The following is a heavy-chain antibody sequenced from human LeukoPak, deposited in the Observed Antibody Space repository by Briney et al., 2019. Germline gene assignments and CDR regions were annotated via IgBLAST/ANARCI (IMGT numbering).Heavy chain of an antibody. CDR1: GGSISSSNW. J-gene: IGHJ4*02. CDR2: IYHSGST. Sequence: SGTLSLTCAVSGGSISSSNWWSWVRQPPGKGLEWIGEIYHSGSTNYNPSLKSRVTISVDKSKNQFSLKLSSVTAADTAVYYCARDRYCSSTSCSHVNWGQGTLVTVSS. V-gene: IGHV4-4*02. D-gene: IGHD2-2*01. CDR3: ARDRYCSSTSCSHVN.